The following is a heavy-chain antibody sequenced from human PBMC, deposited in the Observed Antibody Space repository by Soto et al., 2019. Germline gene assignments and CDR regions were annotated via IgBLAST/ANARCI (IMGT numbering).Heavy chain of an antibody. CDR2: LRGSGGSI. D-gene: IGHD2-8*01. V-gene: IGHV3-23*01. J-gene: IGHJ4*02. CDR3: AKEVSWYYFDC. CDR1: GFRFSSYA. Sequence: EVQLLESGGGVVQPGGSLRLSCAASGFRFSSYAMRWVRQAPGKGLEWVSALRGSGGSIYYADSVKGRFTISRDNSKNTLYLQMNRLRDEDTAVYYCAKEVSWYYFDCWGQGTLVTVSS.